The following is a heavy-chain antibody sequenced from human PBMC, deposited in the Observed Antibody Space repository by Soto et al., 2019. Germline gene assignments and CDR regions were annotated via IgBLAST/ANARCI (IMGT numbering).Heavy chain of an antibody. Sequence: QVQLQESGPGLVKPSQTLSLTCTVSGDSFSSGDFYLSWIRQPPGKGLEWIGYMYYSGSTYYNPAVKSRVTISSDTSKNQFALRLRSMTAADTDVYYCARVLMRYYRLDYWGQGALVTVSS. CDR2: MYYSGST. CDR1: GDSFSSGDFY. J-gene: IGHJ4*02. V-gene: IGHV4-30-4*01. D-gene: IGHD3-22*01. CDR3: ARVLMRYYRLDY.